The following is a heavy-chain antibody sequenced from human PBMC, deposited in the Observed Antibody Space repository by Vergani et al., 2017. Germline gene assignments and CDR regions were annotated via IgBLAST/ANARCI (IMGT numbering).Heavy chain of an antibody. CDR2: IYYSGST. Sequence: QVQLQQWGAGLLKPSETLSLTCTVSGGSISSYYWSWIRQPPGKGLEWIGYIYYSGSTNYNPSLKRRVTISVDTSKNQFSLKLSSVTAADTAVYYCARARYSYGYYFDYWGQGTLVTVSS. D-gene: IGHD5-18*01. J-gene: IGHJ4*02. CDR3: ARARYSYGYYFDY. V-gene: IGHV4-59*01. CDR1: GGSISSYY.